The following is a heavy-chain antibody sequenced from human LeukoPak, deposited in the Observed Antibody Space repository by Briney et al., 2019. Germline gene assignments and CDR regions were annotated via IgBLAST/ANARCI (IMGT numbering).Heavy chain of an antibody. D-gene: IGHD5-24*01. CDR1: GYAFTSYG. J-gene: IGHJ5*02. Sequence: GASVKVSCKTSGYAFTSYGISWVRQAPGQGLEWMGWISAYNGNTNYAQKLQGRVTMTTDTSTSTAYMELRSLRSDDTAVYYCARDELLRWLPDPWGQGTLVTVSS. V-gene: IGHV1-18*01. CDR2: ISAYNGNT. CDR3: ARDELLRWLPDP.